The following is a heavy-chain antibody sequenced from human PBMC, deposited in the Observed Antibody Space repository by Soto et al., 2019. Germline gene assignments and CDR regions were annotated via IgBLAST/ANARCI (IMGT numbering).Heavy chain of an antibody. CDR3: AKGDDYGDRGGWFDP. CDR1: GDSITRVNW. J-gene: IGHJ5*02. Sequence: QVQLQESGPGLVKPSGTLSLTCAVSGDSITRVNWWSWVRQAPGKGLGWIGEIYHSGRTNYNPSLKRRVSISVDTSNNLFSLILTSVTAADTAVYYCAKGDDYGDRGGWFDPWGQGTLVTVSS. V-gene: IGHV4-4*02. CDR2: IYHSGRT. D-gene: IGHD4-17*01.